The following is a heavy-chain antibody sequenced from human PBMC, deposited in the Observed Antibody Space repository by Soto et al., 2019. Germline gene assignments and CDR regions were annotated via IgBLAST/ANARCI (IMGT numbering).Heavy chain of an antibody. V-gene: IGHV3-48*02. J-gene: IGHJ5*02. D-gene: IGHD6-6*01. CDR2: ISSISSTI. Sequence: GGSLRLSCAASGFTFSRYSMNWVRQAPGKGLEWVSYISSISSTIYYADSVKGRFTISRDNAKNSLYLQMNSLRDEDTAVYYCATESSIAARRPGWFHPWGQGTLVTGFS. CDR3: ATESSIAARRPGWFHP. CDR1: GFTFSRYS.